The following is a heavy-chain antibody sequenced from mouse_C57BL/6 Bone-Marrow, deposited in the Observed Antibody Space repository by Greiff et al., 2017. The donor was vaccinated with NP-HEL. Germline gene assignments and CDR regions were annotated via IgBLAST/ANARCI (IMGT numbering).Heavy chain of an antibody. Sequence: VQLQESGAELARPGASVKLSCKASGYTFTSYGISWVKQRTGQGLEWIGEIYPRSGNTYYNEKFKGKATLTADKSSSTAYMELRSLTSEDSAVYFCARSRWLLRNYFDYWGQGTTLTVSS. CDR3: ARSRWLLRNYFDY. V-gene: IGHV1-81*01. J-gene: IGHJ2*01. CDR2: IYPRSGNT. D-gene: IGHD2-3*01. CDR1: GYTFTSYG.